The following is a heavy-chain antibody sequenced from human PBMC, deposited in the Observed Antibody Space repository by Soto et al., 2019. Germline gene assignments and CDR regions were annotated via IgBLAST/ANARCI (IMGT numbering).Heavy chain of an antibody. CDR2: ISYDGSNK. CDR3: TRELERLFDY. Sequence: QVQLVESGGGVVQPGRSLRLSCAASGITFSSYAMHWVRQAPGKGLEWVAVISYDGSNKNYADSVKGRFTISRDNSKNTLYLQMNSLRAEDTAVYYCTRELERLFDYWGQGTLVTVSS. J-gene: IGHJ4*02. CDR1: GITFSSYA. V-gene: IGHV3-30-3*01. D-gene: IGHD1-1*01.